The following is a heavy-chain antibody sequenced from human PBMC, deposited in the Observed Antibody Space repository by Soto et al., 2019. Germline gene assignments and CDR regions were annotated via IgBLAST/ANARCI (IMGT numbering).Heavy chain of an antibody. CDR2: IYYSGST. V-gene: IGHV4-39*01. CDR1: GGSISSSSYY. CDR3: AAGLPLYDY. D-gene: IGHD3-9*01. J-gene: IGHJ4*02. Sequence: SETLSLTCTVSGGSISSSSYYWGWIRQPPGKGLEWIGSIYYSGSTYYNPSLKSRVTISVDTSKNQFSLKLGSVTAADTAVYYCAAGLPLYDYWGQGTLVTVSS.